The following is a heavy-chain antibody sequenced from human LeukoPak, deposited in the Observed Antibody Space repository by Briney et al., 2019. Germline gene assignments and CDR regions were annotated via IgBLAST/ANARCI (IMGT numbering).Heavy chain of an antibody. CDR2: IRSKPHGGTT. CDR1: GFTFGDYA. J-gene: IGHJ5*02. D-gene: IGHD3-22*01. CDR3: STYYYDSSGYRWFDP. V-gene: IGHV3-49*04. Sequence: GGSLRLSCTASGFTFGDYATSWVRQAPGKGLEWVGFIRSKPHGGTTEYAASVKGRFTISRDNSKSIAYLQMNSLKTEDTAVYYCSTYYYDSSGYRWFDPWGQGTLVTVSS.